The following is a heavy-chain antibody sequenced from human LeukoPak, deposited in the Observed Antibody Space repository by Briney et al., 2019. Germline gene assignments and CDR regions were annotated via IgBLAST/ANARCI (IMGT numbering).Heavy chain of an antibody. V-gene: IGHV3-74*01. CDR3: ARFRTWGDKAFDY. J-gene: IGHJ4*02. Sequence: GSLRLSCAASGFTFSSYWMNWVRQAPGKGLVWVSRIASDGSSTTYADSVKGRFTISRDSAKNSLYLQMNSLRAEDTAVYYCARFRTWGDKAFDYWGQGTLVTVSS. D-gene: IGHD2-21*02. CDR1: GFTFSSYW. CDR2: IASDGSST.